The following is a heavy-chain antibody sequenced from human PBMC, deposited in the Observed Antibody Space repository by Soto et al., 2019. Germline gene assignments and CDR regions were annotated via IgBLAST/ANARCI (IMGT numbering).Heavy chain of an antibody. CDR3: ARGYTVVTPSDGYYYYYGMDV. CDR1: GYTFTSYD. Sequence: QVQLVQSGAEVKKPGASVKVSCKASGYTFTSYDINWVRQATGQGLEWMGWMNPNSGNTGYAQKFQGRVTMTRNTSISTAYMELSSLRSEDMAVYYCARGYTVVTPSDGYYYYYGMDVWGQGTTVTVSS. J-gene: IGHJ6*02. D-gene: IGHD2-21*02. CDR2: MNPNSGNT. V-gene: IGHV1-8*01.